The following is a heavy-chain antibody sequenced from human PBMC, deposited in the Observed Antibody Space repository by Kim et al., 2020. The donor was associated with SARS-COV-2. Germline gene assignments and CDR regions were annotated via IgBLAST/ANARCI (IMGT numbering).Heavy chain of an antibody. V-gene: IGHV3-9*01. Sequence: GGSLRLSCAASGFTFGDYAMHWVRQAPGKGLEWVSGISWNSGSIGYADSVKGRFTISRDNAKNSLYLQMNSLRAEDTALYYCAKDPEGEWLIPNNFDYWGQGTLVTVSS. CDR2: ISWNSGSI. CDR3: AKDPEGEWLIPNNFDY. J-gene: IGHJ4*02. D-gene: IGHD3-16*01. CDR1: GFTFGDYA.